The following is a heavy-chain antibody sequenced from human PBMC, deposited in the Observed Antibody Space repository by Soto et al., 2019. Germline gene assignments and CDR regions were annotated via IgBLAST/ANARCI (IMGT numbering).Heavy chain of an antibody. D-gene: IGHD1-1*01. CDR3: ARGMDNNKVGW. V-gene: IGHV4-61*08. Sequence: QVQLQESGPGLVKPSETLSLTCTVSGDSVSRADSYWSWIRQPPGKGLEWIGYIFSSGSTEYNPSLRGRVILSVDTSQHQVSLKLSTVTAADTAVYFCARGMDNNKVGWWGQGTLVTVSA. CDR1: GDSVSRADSY. J-gene: IGHJ4*02. CDR2: IFSSGST.